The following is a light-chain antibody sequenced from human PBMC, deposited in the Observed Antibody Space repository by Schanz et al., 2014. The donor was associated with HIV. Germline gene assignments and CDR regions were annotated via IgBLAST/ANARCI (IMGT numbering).Light chain of an antibody. CDR1: SSDVGSAKG. CDR2: EVT. V-gene: IGLV2-18*02. Sequence: QSALTQPPSVSGSPGQSVTISCTGTSSDVGSAKGVSWYQQAPGTAPKLMIFEVTNRPSGVPDRFSGSKSGNTASLTISGLQAEDEADYYCSSFAGRRNLLFGGGTKLTVL. CDR3: SSFAGRRNLL. J-gene: IGLJ3*02.